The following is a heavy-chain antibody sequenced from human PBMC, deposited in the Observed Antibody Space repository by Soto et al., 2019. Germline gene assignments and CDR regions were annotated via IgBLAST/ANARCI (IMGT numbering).Heavy chain of an antibody. CDR2: INTGGDST. CDR3: ARDQSCGGDCRYMDY. CDR1: GYTFTSHY. Sequence: GASVKVSCKASGYTFTSHYIHWVRQAPGQGLEWMGIINTGGDSTSYAQRFQGSVTMTRDTSTSTVYMELSSLRSEDTAVYYCARDQSCGGDCRYMDYWGQGTLVTVS. J-gene: IGHJ4*02. V-gene: IGHV1-46*01. D-gene: IGHD2-21*02.